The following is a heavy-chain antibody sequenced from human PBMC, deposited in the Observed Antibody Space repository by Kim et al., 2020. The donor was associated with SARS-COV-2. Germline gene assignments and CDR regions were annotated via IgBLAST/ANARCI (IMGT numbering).Heavy chain of an antibody. D-gene: IGHD6-19*01. V-gene: IGHV4-59*01. J-gene: IGHJ6*02. CDR1: GGSISSYY. CDR2: IYYSGST. Sequence: SETLSLTCTVSGGSISSYYWSWIRQPPGKGLEWIGYIYYSGSTNYNPSLKSRVTISVDTSKNQFSLKLSSVTAADTAVYYCARAESSSGWYGMDVWGQGTTVTVSS. CDR3: ARAESSSGWYGMDV.